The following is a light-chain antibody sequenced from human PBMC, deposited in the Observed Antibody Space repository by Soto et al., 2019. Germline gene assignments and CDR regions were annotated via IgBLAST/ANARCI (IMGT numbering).Light chain of an antibody. Sequence: VLTQSPGTLSLSPGERATLSCRASQSLTNSFIAWYQQRPGQAPRLLIYDTSSRASGIPDRFSGSGSGTDFTLTISRLETEDFAVYYCQQYNNWPRTFGQGTKVDIK. J-gene: IGKJ1*01. V-gene: IGKV3-20*01. CDR2: DTS. CDR1: QSLTNSF. CDR3: QQYNNWPRT.